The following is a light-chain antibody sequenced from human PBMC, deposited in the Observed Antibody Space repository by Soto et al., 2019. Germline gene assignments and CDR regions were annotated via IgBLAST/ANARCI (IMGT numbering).Light chain of an antibody. V-gene: IGKV3-20*01. CDR1: QSIRNN. J-gene: IGKJ1*01. CDR3: QQYGSSGT. Sequence: ETVLAQSPGTLSLTPGGRATLACRASQSIRNNLVWYQHKPGQAPRLLIYGAANRATGIPDRFSGSGSGTDFTLTISRLEPEDSAVYYCQQYGSSGTFGQGTKVDIK. CDR2: GAA.